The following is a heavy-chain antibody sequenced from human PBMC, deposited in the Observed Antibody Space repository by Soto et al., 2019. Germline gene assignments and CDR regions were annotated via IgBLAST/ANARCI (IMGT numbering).Heavy chain of an antibody. V-gene: IGHV1-2*04. CDR3: ARDPTPIGTVTAFSMDY. CDR2: INPNSGGT. CDR1: GYTFTGYY. Sequence: QVQLVQSGAEVKKPGASVKVSCKASGYTFTGYYMHWVRQAPGQGLEWMGWINPNSGGTNYAQKFQGWVTMTRDTSISTAYMELSRLRSDDAAVYYCARDPTPIGTVTAFSMDYWGQGTLVTVSS. J-gene: IGHJ4*02. D-gene: IGHD4-17*01.